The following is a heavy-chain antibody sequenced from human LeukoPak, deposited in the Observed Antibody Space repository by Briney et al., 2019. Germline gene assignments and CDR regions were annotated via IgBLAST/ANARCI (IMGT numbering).Heavy chain of an antibody. Sequence: SVKVSCKASGGTFSSYAISWVRQAPGQGLEWMGGIIPIFGTANYAQKFQGRVTIIADKSTSTAYMELSSLRSEDTAVYYCASSLYGSGSYGWYFDLWGRGTLVTVSS. CDR1: GGTFSSYA. D-gene: IGHD3-10*01. V-gene: IGHV1-69*06. CDR2: IIPIFGTA. CDR3: ASSLYGSGSYGWYFDL. J-gene: IGHJ2*01.